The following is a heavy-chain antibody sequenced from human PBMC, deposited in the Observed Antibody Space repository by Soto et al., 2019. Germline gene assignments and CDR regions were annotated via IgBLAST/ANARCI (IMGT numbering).Heavy chain of an antibody. CDR1: GFTFSSYG. J-gene: IGHJ6*02. D-gene: IGHD1-26*01. Sequence: QVQLVESGGGVVQPGRSLRLSCAASGFTFSSYGMHWVRQAPGKGLEWVAVISYDGSNKYYADSVKGRFTISRDNSKNTLYLQMNSLRAEDTAVYYCAKDLWELLDYYYYGMDVWGQGTTVTACS. V-gene: IGHV3-30*18. CDR3: AKDLWELLDYYYYGMDV. CDR2: ISYDGSNK.